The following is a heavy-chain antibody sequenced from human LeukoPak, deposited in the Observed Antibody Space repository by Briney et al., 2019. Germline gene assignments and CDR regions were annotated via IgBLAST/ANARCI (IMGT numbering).Heavy chain of an antibody. CDR2: ISAYNGNT. J-gene: IGHJ3*02. CDR1: GYTFTSYG. V-gene: IGHV1-18*01. D-gene: IGHD2/OR15-2a*01. Sequence: ASVKVSCKASGYTFTSYGISWVRQAPGQGLEWMGWISAYNGNTNYAQKLQGRVTMTTDTSTSTAYMELRSLRSDDTAVYYCASWDLDLVLAEAFDIWGQGTMVTVSS. CDR3: ASWDLDLVLAEAFDI.